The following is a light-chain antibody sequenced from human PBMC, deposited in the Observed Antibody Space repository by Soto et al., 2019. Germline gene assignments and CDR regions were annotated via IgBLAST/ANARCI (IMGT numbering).Light chain of an antibody. CDR1: QSVSSSY. CDR3: QQYASFLRT. CDR2: GAS. V-gene: IGKV3-20*01. J-gene: IGKJ1*01. Sequence: EIVLTQSPGTLSMSAGERATLSCRASQSVSSSYLAWYQQKPGQAPRLLIYGASRRATGIPDRFSGSGSGTDFTLTISRLEPEDFAVYYCQQYASFLRTFGQGTKVEIQ.